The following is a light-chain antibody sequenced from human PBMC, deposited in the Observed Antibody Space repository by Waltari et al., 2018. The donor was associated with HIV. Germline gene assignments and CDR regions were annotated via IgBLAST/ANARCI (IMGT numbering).Light chain of an antibody. V-gene: IGKV1-39*01. CDR3: QQSYSTPRIT. CDR2: AAS. Sequence: DIQMTQSPSSLSASVGDRVTITCRASQSISSYLNWYQQKPGKAPTLLVYAASSLESRVPSRLSGSGSGTDFNLTISSLQPEDFATYYCQQSYSTPRITFGQGTRLEIK. CDR1: QSISSY. J-gene: IGKJ5*01.